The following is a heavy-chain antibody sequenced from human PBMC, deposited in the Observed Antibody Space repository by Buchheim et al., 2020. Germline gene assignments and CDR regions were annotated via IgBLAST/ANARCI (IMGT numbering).Heavy chain of an antibody. CDR3: ARYSRSSPVNV. CDR2: IKPDGSDT. D-gene: IGHD6-6*01. Sequence: EVQLVESGGGLVQPGGSLRLSCATSGFTFSVYWMSWVRQVPGKGLEWMANIKPDGSDTHYADSVKGRFTISRDNAKNSLYLQMNSLRADDTAIYYCARYSRSSPVNVWGQGTL. J-gene: IGHJ4*02. V-gene: IGHV3-7*01. CDR1: GFTFSVYW.